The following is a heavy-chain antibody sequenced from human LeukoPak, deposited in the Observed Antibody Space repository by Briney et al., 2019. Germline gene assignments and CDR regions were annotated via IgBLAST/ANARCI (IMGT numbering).Heavy chain of an antibody. J-gene: IGHJ3*02. V-gene: IGHV4-59*01. CDR3: ARAVAGTFDAFDI. CDR2: IYYSGST. D-gene: IGHD6-19*01. CDR1: GGSISSYY. Sequence: PSETLSLTCTVSGGSISSYYWSWIRQPPGKGLEWIGYIYYSGSTNYNPSLKSRVTISVDTSKTQFSLKLSSVTAADTAVYYCARAVAGTFDAFDIWGQGTMVTVSS.